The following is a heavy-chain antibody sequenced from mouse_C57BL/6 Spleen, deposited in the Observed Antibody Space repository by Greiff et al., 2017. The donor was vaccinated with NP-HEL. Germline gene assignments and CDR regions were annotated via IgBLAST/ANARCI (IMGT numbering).Heavy chain of an antibody. CDR1: GYTFTDYN. CDR3: AREDTLPYYFDG. CDR2: INPNNGGT. J-gene: IGHJ2*01. D-gene: IGHD5-5*01. Sequence: VQLQQSGPELVKPGASVKMSCKASGYTFTDYNMHWVKQSHGKSLEWIGYINPNNGGTSYNQKFKGKATLTVNKSSSTAYMELRSLTSEDSAVYYCAREDTLPYYFDGWGQGTTLTVSS. V-gene: IGHV1-22*01.